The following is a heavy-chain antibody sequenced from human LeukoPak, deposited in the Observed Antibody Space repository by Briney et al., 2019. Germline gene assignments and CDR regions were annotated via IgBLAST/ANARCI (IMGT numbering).Heavy chain of an antibody. J-gene: IGHJ4*02. CDR2: IYTSGT. V-gene: IGHV4-4*08. CDR3: AKHPTGARRESDY. D-gene: IGHD7-27*01. CDR1: GGSVSDLY. Sequence: PSETLSLTRTVSGGSVSDLYWTWIRQSPGKGLEWLGYIYTSGTKYNPSLNGRVTVSVDTSKNQFSLRLTSVTAADTAVYYCAKHPTGARRESDYWGQGVLVTVSS.